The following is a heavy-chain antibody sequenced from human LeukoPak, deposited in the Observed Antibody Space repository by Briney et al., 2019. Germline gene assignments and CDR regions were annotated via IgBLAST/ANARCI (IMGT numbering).Heavy chain of an antibody. CDR3: ASRFGELLKRGGLGLREKTNYGMDV. CDR1: GYTFTSYA. Sequence: ASVKVSCKASGYTFTSYAMNWVRQAPGQGLEWMGWISTNTGNPTYAQGFTGRFVFSLDTSVSTAYLQISSLKAEDTAVYYCASRFGELLKRGGLGLREKTNYGMDVWGQGTTVTVSS. D-gene: IGHD3-10*01. V-gene: IGHV7-4-1*02. J-gene: IGHJ6*02. CDR2: ISTNTGNP.